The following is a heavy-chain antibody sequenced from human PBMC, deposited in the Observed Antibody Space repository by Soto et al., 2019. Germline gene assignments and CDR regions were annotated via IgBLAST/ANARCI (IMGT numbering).Heavy chain of an antibody. V-gene: IGHV1-18*01. CDR1: GYTFTIYG. CDR3: ARGYGDHEAYYYYYMDV. Sequence: ASVKVSCKASGYTFTIYGISWVRQAPGQGLEWMGWISAYNGNTNYAQKLQGRVTMTRNTSISTAYMELSSLRSEDTAVYYCARGYGDHEAYYYYYMDVWGKGTTVTVSS. J-gene: IGHJ6*03. CDR2: ISAYNGNT. D-gene: IGHD4-17*01.